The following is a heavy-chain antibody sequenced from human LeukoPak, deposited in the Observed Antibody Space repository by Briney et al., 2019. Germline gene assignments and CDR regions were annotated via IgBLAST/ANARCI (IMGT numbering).Heavy chain of an antibody. CDR2: IYSGGGT. V-gene: IGHV3-66*01. D-gene: IGHD6-6*01. CDR3: ARYPYSTSSWSDP. Sequence: QPGGSLRLSCAASGLTVSSDYMSWVRQAPGKGLEWVSVIYSGGGTYYADSVRGRFTISRDNSKNTLYLQLNSLRAEDTAVYYCARYPYSTSSWSDPWGQGTPVTVSS. CDR1: GLTVSSDY. J-gene: IGHJ5*02.